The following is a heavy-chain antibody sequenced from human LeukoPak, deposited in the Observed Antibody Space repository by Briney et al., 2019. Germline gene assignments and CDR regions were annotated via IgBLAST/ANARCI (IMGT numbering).Heavy chain of an antibody. V-gene: IGHV3-7*01. Sequence: PGGSLRLSCAASRFTFSSYWMSWVRQAPGKGLEWVANIKKDGSEKYYVDSVKGRFTISRDNAKNSLYLQMNSLRAEDTAVYYCARHVVAVGFDYWGQGTLVTVSS. D-gene: IGHD3-22*01. J-gene: IGHJ4*02. CDR1: RFTFSSYW. CDR2: IKKDGSEK. CDR3: ARHVVAVGFDY.